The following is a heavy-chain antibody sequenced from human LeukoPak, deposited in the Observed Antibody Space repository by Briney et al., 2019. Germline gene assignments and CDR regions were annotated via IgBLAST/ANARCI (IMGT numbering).Heavy chain of an antibody. V-gene: IGHV1-2*02. Sequence: ASVKVSCKASGHTFTGYYMHWVRQAPGQGLEWMGWINPNSGGTDYAQKFQGRVTMTRDTSISTAYMELSRLRSDDAAVYYCVRGGALYYDFWDWGQGTLVTVSS. CDR1: GHTFTGYY. J-gene: IGHJ4*02. D-gene: IGHD3-3*01. CDR3: VRGGALYYDFWD. CDR2: INPNSGGT.